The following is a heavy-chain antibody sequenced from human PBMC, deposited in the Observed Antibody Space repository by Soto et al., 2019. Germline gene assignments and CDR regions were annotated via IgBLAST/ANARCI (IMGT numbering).Heavy chain of an antibody. D-gene: IGHD2-15*01. V-gene: IGHV3-30*18. J-gene: IGHJ4*02. CDR3: AKERDIVVVVAPLDY. CDR2: ISYDGSNK. CDR1: GFTFSSYG. Sequence: QVQLVESGGGVVQPGRSLRLSCAAPGFTFSSYGMHWVRQAPGKGLEWVAVISYDGSNKYYADSVKGRFTISRDNSKNTLYLQMNSLRAEDTAVYYCAKERDIVVVVAPLDYWGQGTLVTVSS.